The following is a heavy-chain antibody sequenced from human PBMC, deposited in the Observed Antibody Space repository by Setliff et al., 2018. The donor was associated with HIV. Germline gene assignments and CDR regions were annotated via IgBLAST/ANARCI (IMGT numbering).Heavy chain of an antibody. CDR2: ISGDGTRT. CDR1: GFTFSSYS. CDR3: VRDRIEGRTVFDT. Sequence: PGGSLRLSCAASGFTFSSYSMNWVRQSPGKGLVWISRISGDGTRTAYADSAKGRFTISRDNAANTLYLQVDGLRGEDSAVYYCVRDRIEGRTVFDTWGLGTLVTVSS. V-gene: IGHV3-74*01. D-gene: IGHD2-8*02. J-gene: IGHJ4*02.